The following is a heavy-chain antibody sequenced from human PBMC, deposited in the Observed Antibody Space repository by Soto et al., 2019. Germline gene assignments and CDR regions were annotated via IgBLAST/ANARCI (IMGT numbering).Heavy chain of an antibody. Sequence: EVQLVETGGGLIQPGGSLRLSCAAPGFTVSSNYMSWVRQAPGKGLEWVSVIYSGGSTYYADSVKGRFTISRDNSKNTLYLQMNSLRAEDTAVYYCARERGYSGYDSGGFDYWGQGTLVTVSS. V-gene: IGHV3-53*02. D-gene: IGHD5-12*01. CDR3: ARERGYSGYDSGGFDY. CDR2: IYSGGST. J-gene: IGHJ4*02. CDR1: GFTVSSNY.